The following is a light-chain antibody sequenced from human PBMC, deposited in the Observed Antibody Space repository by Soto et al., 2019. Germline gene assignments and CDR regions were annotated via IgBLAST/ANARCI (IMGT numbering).Light chain of an antibody. CDR3: LQHYAFPFT. Sequence: DIQMTQSPSSLSASVGGRVTVTCRASQDIGTSLDWFQQKPGTAPKRLIYTISDLQSGVPSRFSGGGSGTEFTLTISSLQPKDSATYYFLQHYAFPFTFGPGTKVHV. CDR2: TIS. CDR1: QDIGTS. J-gene: IGKJ3*01. V-gene: IGKV1-17*01.